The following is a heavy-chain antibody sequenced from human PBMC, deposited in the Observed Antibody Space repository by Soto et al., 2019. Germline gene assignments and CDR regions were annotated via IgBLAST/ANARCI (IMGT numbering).Heavy chain of an antibody. Sequence: EVQLLESGGGLVQPGGSLRLSCAASGFTFSSYAMSWVRQAPGKGLEWVSAISGSGGSTYYADSVKGRFTISRDNSKNTLYLQMNSLRAEDTAVYYCAKVSALGGQSCGWFDPWGQGTLVTVSS. CDR1: GFTFSSYA. J-gene: IGHJ5*02. V-gene: IGHV3-23*01. D-gene: IGHD3-16*01. CDR3: AKVSALGGQSCGWFDP. CDR2: ISGSGGST.